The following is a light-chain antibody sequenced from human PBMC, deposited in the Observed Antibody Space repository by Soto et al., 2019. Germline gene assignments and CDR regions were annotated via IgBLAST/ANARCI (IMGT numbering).Light chain of an antibody. CDR3: GSYRSSSTLVV. J-gene: IGLJ2*01. CDR1: SSDVGAYNY. Sequence: QSALTQPASVSGSPGQSITISCTGTSSDVGAYNYVSWYQQHPGKAPKLMIYDVNNRPSGVSNRFSGSKSGNTASLTISGLQAEDEADYYCGSYRSSSTLVVFGGGTKLTVL. V-gene: IGLV2-14*01. CDR2: DVN.